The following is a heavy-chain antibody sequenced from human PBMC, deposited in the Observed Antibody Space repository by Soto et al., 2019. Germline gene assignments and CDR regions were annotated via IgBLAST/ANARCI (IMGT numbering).Heavy chain of an antibody. J-gene: IGHJ4*02. CDR3: SDLSLLYSITTASPPDY. V-gene: IGHV1-69*12. Sequence: QVQLVQSGAEVKKPGSSVKVSCKASGGSFKTFAISWVRQAPGQGLEWMGGIIPVFGRVTYAQNFPGRVTITASVSTSTAYLEFSMLRSDDTALYYCSDLSLLYSITTASPPDYWGQGTLITVSS. D-gene: IGHD3-22*01. CDR2: IIPVFGRV. CDR1: GGSFKTFA.